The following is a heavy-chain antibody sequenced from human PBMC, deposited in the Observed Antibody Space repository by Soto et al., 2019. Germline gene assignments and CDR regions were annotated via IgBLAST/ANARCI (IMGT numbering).Heavy chain of an antibody. Sequence: SGPTLVNPTETLTLTCPFSGFSLSTSGVGVGWIRQPPGKALEWLALIYGDDDKRYSPSLQSRLTITKDMSKDQVVLTLTNMDPVDTATYYCARGGMWRSFDFWGQGAPVTVSS. CDR3: ARGGMWRSFDF. J-gene: IGHJ4*02. CDR2: IYGDDDK. V-gene: IGHV2-5*02. CDR1: GFSLSTSGVG. D-gene: IGHD2-21*01.